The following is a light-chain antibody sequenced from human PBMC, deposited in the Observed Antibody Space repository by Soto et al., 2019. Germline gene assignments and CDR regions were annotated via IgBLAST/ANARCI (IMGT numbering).Light chain of an antibody. CDR2: EGS. CDR3: CSYADSSRIYV. Sequence: QSALTQPASVSGSPGQSITISCTGTSSDVGSYNLVSWYQLHPGKAPKLMIYEGSKRPSGISNRFSGSKSGNTASLTISGLQAEDEAEYYCCSYADSSRIYVFGSGTKLTVL. V-gene: IGLV2-23*01. CDR1: SSDVGSYNL. J-gene: IGLJ1*01.